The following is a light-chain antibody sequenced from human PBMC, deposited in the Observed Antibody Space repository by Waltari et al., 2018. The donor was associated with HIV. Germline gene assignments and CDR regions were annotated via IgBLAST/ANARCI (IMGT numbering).Light chain of an antibody. Sequence: SALTQPASVSGSLGQSITISCTGTSSDVGGYNSVSWYQHHPGKAPKLMIYEVTNRPSGVSNRFSGSKSGNTASLTISGLQAEDESDYYCTSYTSSSTLVVFGGGTNLTVL. V-gene: IGLV2-14*01. CDR2: EVT. J-gene: IGLJ2*01. CDR1: SSDVGGYNS. CDR3: TSYTSSSTLVV.